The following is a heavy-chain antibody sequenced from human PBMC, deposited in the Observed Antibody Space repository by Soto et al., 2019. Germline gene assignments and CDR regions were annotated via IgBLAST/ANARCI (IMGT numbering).Heavy chain of an antibody. CDR1: GGSFSGYY. Sequence: QVQLQQWGAGLLKPSETLSLTCAVYGGSFSGYYWSWIRQPPGKGLEWIGEINHSGSTNYNPSLKSLVTISVDTSKNQFSLKLSSVTAADTAVYYCARRRGYSGYDLAWYFDLWGRGTLVTVSS. D-gene: IGHD5-12*01. CDR2: INHSGST. CDR3: ARRRGYSGYDLAWYFDL. V-gene: IGHV4-34*01. J-gene: IGHJ2*01.